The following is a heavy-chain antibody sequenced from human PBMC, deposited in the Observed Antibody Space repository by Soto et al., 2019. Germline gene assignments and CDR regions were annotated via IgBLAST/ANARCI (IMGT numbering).Heavy chain of an antibody. V-gene: IGHV4-31*03. CDR1: GGSITSGDYY. D-gene: IGHD6-19*01. J-gene: IGHJ6*02. CDR2: ISSSGST. CDR3: ARDDPGYSIRWHYGMDV. Sequence: SETLSLTCTVSGGSITSGDYYWTWIRQYPGKGLEWIGFISSSGSTYYNPSLRTRITISLDTSKNQLSLNLSSLAAADTAVYFCARDDPGYSIRWHYGMDVWGQGTTVTVSS.